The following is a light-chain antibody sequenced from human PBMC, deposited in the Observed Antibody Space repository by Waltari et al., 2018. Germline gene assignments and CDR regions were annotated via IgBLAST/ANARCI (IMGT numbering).Light chain of an antibody. CDR1: GSNLGAGYY. CDR3: QSYDTSLSVV. Sequence: QSVLTQPPSVSGAPGQRVPISCTGSGSNLGAGYYQHWYQQHPGKPPKLLIYGTSTRPPGVPDRFFGSQSGTSASLAITALQAEDEAEYYCQSYDTSLSVVFGGGTKLTVL. J-gene: IGLJ2*01. V-gene: IGLV1-40*01. CDR2: GTS.